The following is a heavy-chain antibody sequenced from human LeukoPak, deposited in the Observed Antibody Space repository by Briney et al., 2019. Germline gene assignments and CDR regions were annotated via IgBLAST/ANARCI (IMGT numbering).Heavy chain of an antibody. D-gene: IGHD6-13*01. V-gene: IGHV3-23*01. Sequence: GGSLRLSCAASGFTFSRSAMTWVRQTPGKGLDWVSSISSSGNTYYADSVKGRFTISRDNSKNMLYLQMNSLRAEDTAVYYCVKGRISEDDLDFWGQGTLVSVSS. J-gene: IGHJ4*02. CDR1: GFTFSRSA. CDR3: VKGRISEDDLDF. CDR2: ISSSGNT.